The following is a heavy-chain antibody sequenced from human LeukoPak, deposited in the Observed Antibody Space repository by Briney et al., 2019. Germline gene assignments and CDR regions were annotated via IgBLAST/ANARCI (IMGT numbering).Heavy chain of an antibody. D-gene: IGHD2-2*01. Sequence: VASVKVSCKTSGYTFTTYGLSWVRQAPGQGLEWMGWISPYNANTNYAQTLQRTATMTTDPSTSTAYMELRSLRSDDTAVYYCASSSTPLDAFDIWGQGTMVTVSS. CDR1: GYTFTTYG. J-gene: IGHJ3*02. CDR3: ASSSTPLDAFDI. V-gene: IGHV1-18*01. CDR2: ISPYNANT.